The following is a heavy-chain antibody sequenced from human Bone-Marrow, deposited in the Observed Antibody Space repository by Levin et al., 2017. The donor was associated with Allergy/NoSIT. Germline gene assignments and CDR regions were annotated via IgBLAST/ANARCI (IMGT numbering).Heavy chain of an antibody. CDR1: GYSFTSYW. J-gene: IGHJ4*02. CDR2: IFPSDSDT. Sequence: GESLKISCQASGYSFTSYWFGWVRQRPGKGLEWMGLIFPSDSDTRVSPSFQGQIIMSVDKSINTAYLQWSSLKASDSAMYYCARRDSDGSNSFDYWGQGTMVTVSS. CDR3: ARRDSDGSNSFDY. D-gene: IGHD4-23*01. V-gene: IGHV5-51*01.